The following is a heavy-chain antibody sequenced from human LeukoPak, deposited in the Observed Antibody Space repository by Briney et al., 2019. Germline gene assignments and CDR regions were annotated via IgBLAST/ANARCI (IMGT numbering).Heavy chain of an antibody. CDR1: GFTFSSYS. J-gene: IGHJ4*02. Sequence: GGSLRLSCAASGFTFSSYSMNWVRQAPGKGLEWVSSISSSSSYTYYADSVKGRFTISRDNAKNSLYLQMNSLRAEDTAVYYCAGGDSSSFWGQGTLVTVSS. CDR3: AGGDSSSF. CDR2: ISSSSSYT. V-gene: IGHV3-21*01. D-gene: IGHD6-13*01.